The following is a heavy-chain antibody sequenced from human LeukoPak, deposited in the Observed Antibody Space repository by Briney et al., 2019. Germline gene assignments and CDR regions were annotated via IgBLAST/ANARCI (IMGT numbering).Heavy chain of an antibody. CDR2: INHSGST. CDR3: ARGDYGVKQFDY. Sequence: PSETLSLTCAVYGGSFSGYYWSWIRQPPGKGLEWVGEINHSGSTNYNPSLKSRVTISVDTSKNQFSLKLSSVTAADTAVYYCARGDYGVKQFDYWGQGTLVTVSS. J-gene: IGHJ4*02. D-gene: IGHD4-17*01. CDR1: GGSFSGYY. V-gene: IGHV4-34*01.